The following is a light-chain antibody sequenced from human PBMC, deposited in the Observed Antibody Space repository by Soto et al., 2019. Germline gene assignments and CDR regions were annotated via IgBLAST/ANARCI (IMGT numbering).Light chain of an antibody. J-gene: IGKJ5*01. V-gene: IGKV1-12*01. CDR3: QQTDSFPLT. CDR2: AAS. Sequence: DIQMTQSPSSVSASVGDRVTITCRASQGIGTWLAWYQQRPGRAPKVLIYAASSLYSGVSSRFTGSGSGTHFTLTISSLQPEDFATYYCQQTDSFPLTFGQGTRLEIK. CDR1: QGIGTW.